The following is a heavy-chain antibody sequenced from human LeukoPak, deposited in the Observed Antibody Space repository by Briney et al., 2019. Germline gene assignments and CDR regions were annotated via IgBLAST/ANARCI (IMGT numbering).Heavy chain of an antibody. Sequence: GGSLRLSCAASGFTFSNYNMNWVRQAPGKGLEWVSSISSSSTYTHYADSVNGRLTISRDNAKKSLYLQMNSLRVEDTAVYYCARSELGYNYYYMDVWGKGTTVTISS. J-gene: IGHJ6*03. CDR1: GFTFSNYN. CDR3: ARSELGYNYYYMDV. CDR2: ISSSSTYT. D-gene: IGHD3-10*01. V-gene: IGHV3-21*01.